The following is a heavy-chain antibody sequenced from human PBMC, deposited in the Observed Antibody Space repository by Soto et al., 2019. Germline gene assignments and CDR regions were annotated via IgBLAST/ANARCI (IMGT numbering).Heavy chain of an antibody. V-gene: IGHV4-59*12. Sequence: SETLSLTCIVSGGSISGYYWSWIRQPPGKGLEWIGYIYYSGSTNYNPSLKSRVTMSVDTSKNQSSLKLTSVTAADTAVYYCARDKITGLFDYWGQGTLVTVSS. CDR2: IYYSGST. J-gene: IGHJ4*02. CDR3: ARDKITGLFDY. D-gene: IGHD2-8*02. CDR1: GGSISGYY.